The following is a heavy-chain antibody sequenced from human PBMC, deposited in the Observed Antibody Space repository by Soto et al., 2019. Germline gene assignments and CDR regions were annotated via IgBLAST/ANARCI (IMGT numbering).Heavy chain of an antibody. Sequence: GESLKISCKGSGYSFTSYWISWVRQMPGKGLEWMGRIDPSDSYTNYSPSFQGHVTISADKSISTAYLQWSSLKASDTAMYYCARHPIICPYYYGMDVWGQGTTVTASS. J-gene: IGHJ6*02. CDR1: GYSFTSYW. CDR2: IDPSDSYT. V-gene: IGHV5-10-1*01. CDR3: ARHPIICPYYYGMDV. D-gene: IGHD2-2*01.